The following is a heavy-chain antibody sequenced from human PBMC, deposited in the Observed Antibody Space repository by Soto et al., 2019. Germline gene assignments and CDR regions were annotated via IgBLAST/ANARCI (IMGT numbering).Heavy chain of an antibody. V-gene: IGHV3-64D*06. CDR2: ISNNASDT. CDR3: VKEVGPCCDWSYYFDY. Sequence: LRLSCSAAGFSFSDFAIHWVRQAPGKGLEYVSAISNNASDTYYADSVRGRFTISRDNSKNTLYLQMSGLTPEDTAVYYCVKEVGPCCDWSYYFDYWGQGTVVTVSS. J-gene: IGHJ4*02. D-gene: IGHD3-9*01. CDR1: GFSFSDFA.